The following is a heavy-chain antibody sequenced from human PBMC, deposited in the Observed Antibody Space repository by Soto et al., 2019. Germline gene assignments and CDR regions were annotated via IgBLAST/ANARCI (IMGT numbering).Heavy chain of an antibody. J-gene: IGHJ4*01. CDR3: ARAREPEYSSSIFFDY. V-gene: IGHV3-53*02. Sequence: VELVETGGGLIQPGGSLRLSCAVSGLTVSRTQMSWVRQAPGKGLQWVSVIYSAGSTYYANAVKGRFTISRDISENKIFLELNGLTVDVTAVYYCARAREPEYSSSIFFDYWGRGTVVTVSS. CDR1: GLTVSRTQ. D-gene: IGHD6-6*01. CDR2: IYSAGST.